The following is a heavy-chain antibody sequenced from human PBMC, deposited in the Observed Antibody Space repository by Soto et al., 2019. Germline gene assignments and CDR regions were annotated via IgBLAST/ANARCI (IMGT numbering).Heavy chain of an antibody. V-gene: IGHV1-3*05. CDR3: ARGSGYYYWDDY. J-gene: IGHJ4*02. Sequence: QVQLVQSGAEEKKPGASVKVSCKASGYTFTSYAMHWVRQAPGQRLEWMGWINAGNGNTKYSQKFQGRVTITRDTTASTASMELSILRSEATAVYYFARGSGYYYWDDYWGQGTLVTVSS. CDR1: GYTFTSYA. CDR2: INAGNGNT. D-gene: IGHD3-22*01.